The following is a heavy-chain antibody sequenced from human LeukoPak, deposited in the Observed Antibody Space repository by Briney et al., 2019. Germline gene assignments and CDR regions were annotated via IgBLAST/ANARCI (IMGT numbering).Heavy chain of an antibody. D-gene: IGHD3-16*01. CDR1: GFTFSRYG. V-gene: IGHV3-30*03. Sequence: GGSLRLSCAASGFTFSRYGMHWVRQAPGKGLEWVAVISYDGSNKYYADSVKGRFTISRDNSKDTLYLQMNSLRAEDTAVYYCARDLRLAYWGQGTLVTVSS. CDR3: ARDLRLAY. J-gene: IGHJ4*02. CDR2: ISYDGSNK.